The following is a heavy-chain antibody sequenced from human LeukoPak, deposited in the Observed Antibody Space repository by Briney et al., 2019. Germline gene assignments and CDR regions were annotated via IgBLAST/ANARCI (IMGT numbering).Heavy chain of an antibody. D-gene: IGHD2-21*01. Sequence: PGGSLRLSCAVSGITLSNYGMSWVRQAPGKGLEWVAGISGSGGSTNYADSVKGRFTISRDNPTSTLFLQMNSLRAEDTAVYFCAKRGVVIRVILVGFHREAYYFDSWGQGALVTVSS. V-gene: IGHV3-23*01. CDR3: AKRGVVIRVILVGFHREAYYFDS. J-gene: IGHJ4*02. CDR2: ISGSGGST. CDR1: GITLSNYG.